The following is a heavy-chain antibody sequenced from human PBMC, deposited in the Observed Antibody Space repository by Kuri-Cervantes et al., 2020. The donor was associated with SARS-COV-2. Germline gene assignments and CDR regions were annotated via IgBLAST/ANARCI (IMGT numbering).Heavy chain of an antibody. CDR2: IYHSGST. CDR1: GYSISSGYY. D-gene: IGHD5-24*01. CDR3: ARDKFEMATIPDAFDI. J-gene: IGHJ3*02. V-gene: IGHV4-38-2*02. Sequence: SETLSLTCTVSGYSISSGYYWGWIRQPPGKGLEWIGSIYHSGSTYYNPSLKSRVTISVDTSKNQFSLKLSSVPAADTAVYYCARDKFEMATIPDAFDIWGQGTMVTVSS.